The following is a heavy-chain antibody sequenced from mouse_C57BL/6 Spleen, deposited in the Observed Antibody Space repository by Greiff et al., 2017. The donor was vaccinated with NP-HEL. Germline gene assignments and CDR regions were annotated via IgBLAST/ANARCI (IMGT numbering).Heavy chain of an antibody. D-gene: IGHD2-3*01. V-gene: IGHV7-3*01. Sequence: LVESGGGLVQPGGSLSLSCAASGFTFTDYYMSWVRQPPGKALEWLGFIRNKANGYTTEYSASVKGRFTISRDNSQSILYLQMNALRAEDSATYYCARYPDGYWYFDVWGTGTTVTVSS. CDR3: ARYPDGYWYFDV. J-gene: IGHJ1*03. CDR1: GFTFTDYY. CDR2: IRNKANGYTT.